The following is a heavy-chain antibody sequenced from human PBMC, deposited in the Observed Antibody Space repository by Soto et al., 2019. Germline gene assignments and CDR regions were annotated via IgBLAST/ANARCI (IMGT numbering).Heavy chain of an antibody. CDR3: ARESGYSYGYGDYYYYYGMDV. V-gene: IGHV3-7*05. CDR1: GFTSSSYW. Sequence: GGSLRLSCAASGFTSSSYWMSWVRQAPGKGLEWVANIKQDGSEKYYVDSVKGRFTISRDNAKNSLYLQMNSLRAEDTAVYYCARESGYSYGYGDYYYYYGMDVWGQGTTVTVSS. CDR2: IKQDGSEK. J-gene: IGHJ6*02. D-gene: IGHD5-18*01.